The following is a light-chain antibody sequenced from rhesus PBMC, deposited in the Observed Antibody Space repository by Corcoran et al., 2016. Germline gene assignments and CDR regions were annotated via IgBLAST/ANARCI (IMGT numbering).Light chain of an antibody. Sequence: QAALTQPRSVSGSPGQSVTISYTGTSSDIGGYNYVSWYQQHPGTAPKLMIYEVSKRPSGVSDRFSGSKSGNTASLTISGLQSEDEAVYYCCSYAGSYTFVFGSGTKLTVL. V-gene: IGLV2-32*01. CDR3: CSYAGSYTFV. CDR2: EVS. CDR1: SSDIGGYNY. J-gene: IGLJ6*01.